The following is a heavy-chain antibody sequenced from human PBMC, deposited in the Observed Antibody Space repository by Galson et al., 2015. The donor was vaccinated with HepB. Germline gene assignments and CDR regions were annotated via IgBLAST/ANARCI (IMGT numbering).Heavy chain of an antibody. Sequence: LSLTCTVSGGSISSYYWSWIRQPPGKGLEWIGYIYYSGSTNYNPSLKSRVTISVDTSKNQFSLKLSSVTAADTAVYYCTRDFGQLPRDDAFDIWGQGTMVTVSS. J-gene: IGHJ3*02. CDR3: TRDFGQLPRDDAFDI. V-gene: IGHV4-59*01. D-gene: IGHD2-2*01. CDR1: GGSISSYY. CDR2: IYYSGST.